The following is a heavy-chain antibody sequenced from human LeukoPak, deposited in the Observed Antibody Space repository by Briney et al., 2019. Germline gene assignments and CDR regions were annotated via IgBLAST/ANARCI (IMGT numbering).Heavy chain of an antibody. Sequence: ASVKVSCKASGYTFTRYGISWVRQAPGQGLEWMGWISAYNGNTNYAQKLQGRVTMTTDTSTSTAYMELRSLRSDDTAVYYCARLPGVSIAAADYYFDYWGQGTLVTVSS. CDR3: ARLPGVSIAAADYYFDY. CDR2: ISAYNGNT. V-gene: IGHV1-18*01. J-gene: IGHJ4*02. CDR1: GYTFTRYG. D-gene: IGHD6-13*01.